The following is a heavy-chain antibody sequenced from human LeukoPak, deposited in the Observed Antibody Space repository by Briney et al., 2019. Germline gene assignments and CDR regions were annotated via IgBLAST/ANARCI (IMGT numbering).Heavy chain of an antibody. V-gene: IGHV3-21*01. CDR3: ARDGITMRILEY. CDR2: ITSNSIYK. J-gene: IGHJ4*02. D-gene: IGHD3-10*01. Sequence: GGSLRLSCATSGFTFSRYNMNWVRQAPGKGLEWVSSITSNSIYKYYADSMKGRFTISRDNAKNSLYLQMDSLRAEDTAVYYCARDGITMRILEYWGQGTLVTVSS. CDR1: GFTFSRYN.